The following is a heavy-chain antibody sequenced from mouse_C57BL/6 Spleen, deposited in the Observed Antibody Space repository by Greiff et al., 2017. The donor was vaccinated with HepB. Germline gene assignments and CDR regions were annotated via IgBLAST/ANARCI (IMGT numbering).Heavy chain of an antibody. Sequence: QVQLKQSGPGLVQPSQSLSITCTVSGFSLTSYGVHWVRQSPGKGLEWLGVIWSGGSTDYNAAFISRLSISKDNSKSQVFFKMNSLQADDTAIYYCARTGGLRGNYAMDYWGQGTSVTVSS. D-gene: IGHD1-1*01. CDR3: ARTGGLRGNYAMDY. CDR2: IWSGGST. V-gene: IGHV2-2*01. CDR1: GFSLTSYG. J-gene: IGHJ4*01.